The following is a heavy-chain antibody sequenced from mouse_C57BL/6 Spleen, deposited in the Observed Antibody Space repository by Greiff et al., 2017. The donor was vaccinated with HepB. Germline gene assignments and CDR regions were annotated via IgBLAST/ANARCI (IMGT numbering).Heavy chain of an antibody. V-gene: IGHV3-6*01. CDR2: ISYDGSN. CDR3: ARERNGNWYFDV. Sequence: EVQLVESGPGLVKPSQSLSLTCSVTGYSITSGYYWNWIRQFPGNKLEWMGYISYDGSNNYNPSLKNRISITRDTSKNQFFLKLNSVTTEDTATYYCARERNGNWYFDVWGTGTTVTVSS. J-gene: IGHJ1*03. D-gene: IGHD2-1*01. CDR1: GYSITSGYY.